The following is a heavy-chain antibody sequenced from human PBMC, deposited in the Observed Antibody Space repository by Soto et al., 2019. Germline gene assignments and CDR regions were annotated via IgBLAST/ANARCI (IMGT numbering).Heavy chain of an antibody. V-gene: IGHV3-23*01. Sequence: EVQLLESGGGLVQPGGSLRLSCAASGFSFSTYSMAWVRQAPGKGPEWVSGLSHGGAYTFYADSVKGRFTISVGISQNTVYLQMNSLRTEDTAVYYCAKWSGYGDAWGQGTLVTVSS. D-gene: IGHD4-17*01. CDR2: LSHGGAYT. CDR3: AKWSGYGDA. J-gene: IGHJ4*02. CDR1: GFSFSTYS.